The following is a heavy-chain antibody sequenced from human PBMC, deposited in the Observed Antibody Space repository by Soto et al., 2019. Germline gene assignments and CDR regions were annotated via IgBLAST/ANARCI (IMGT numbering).Heavy chain of an antibody. CDR1: GGSFSGYY. V-gene: IGHV4-34*01. CDR3: ARGATSVRGPPRPYYFDY. J-gene: IGHJ4*02. D-gene: IGHD1-26*01. CDR2: INHSGST. Sequence: QVQLQQWGAGLLKPSETLSLTCAVYGGSFSGYYWSWIRQPPGKGLEWIGEINHSGSTNYNPSLKSRVTISVDTSKNQFSLKLSSVPAADTAVYYCARGATSVRGPPRPYYFDYWGQGTLVTVSS.